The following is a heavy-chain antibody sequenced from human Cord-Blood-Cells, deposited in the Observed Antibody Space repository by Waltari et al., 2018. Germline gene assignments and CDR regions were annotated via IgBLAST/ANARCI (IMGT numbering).Heavy chain of an antibody. CDR1: GGTCSSYA. Sequence: QVQLVQSGAAVQKPGSSVKVSCKASGGTCSSYAISWVRQAPGQGLEWMGGIIPIFGTANYAQKFQGRVTITADKSTSTAYMELSSLRSEDTAVYYCAREVKYSSSRFDYWGQGTLVTVSS. CDR2: IIPIFGTA. D-gene: IGHD6-13*01. V-gene: IGHV1-69*06. CDR3: AREVKYSSSRFDY. J-gene: IGHJ4*02.